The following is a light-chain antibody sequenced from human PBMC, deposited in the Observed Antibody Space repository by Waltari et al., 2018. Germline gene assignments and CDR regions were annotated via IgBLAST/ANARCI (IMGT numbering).Light chain of an antibody. CDR3: ASWDGSLAAYV. Sequence: QSVLTQPPSASGTPGPRVTISCSGGPSNIGSNAVTWYQHLPGAAPKLVILNNSQRPSGISDRFSGSTSGASASLAISGLQSDDEADYYCASWDGSLAAYVFGGGTKVTV. J-gene: IGLJ1*01. CDR2: NNS. V-gene: IGLV1-44*01. CDR1: PSNIGSNA.